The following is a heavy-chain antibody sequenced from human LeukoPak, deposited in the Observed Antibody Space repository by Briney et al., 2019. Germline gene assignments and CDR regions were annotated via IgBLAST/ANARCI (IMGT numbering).Heavy chain of an antibody. D-gene: IGHD1-26*01. CDR2: INPNSGAT. Sequence: ASVMVSCKASGYTFTGYYMHWVRQAPGQGLEWMGWINPNSGATKYAQKFQGRVTMTRDTSISTAYMELSRLRSDDTAVYYCAGGREWELLNFDYWGRGTLVTVSS. CDR3: AGGREWELLNFDY. CDR1: GYTFTGYY. J-gene: IGHJ4*02. V-gene: IGHV1-2*02.